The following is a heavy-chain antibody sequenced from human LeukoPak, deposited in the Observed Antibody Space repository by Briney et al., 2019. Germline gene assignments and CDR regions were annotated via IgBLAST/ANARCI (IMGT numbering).Heavy chain of an antibody. CDR3: ARGQITGTTNWFDY. Sequence: GRSLRLSCAASGFSFSDFGMHWVPQAPGKGLEWVAVVWFDGTNRYYADSVKGRFTVSRDNSKNTLDLQMSSLRAEDTAIYYCARGQITGTTNWFDYWGQGTLVTVSS. D-gene: IGHD1-7*01. J-gene: IGHJ4*02. CDR1: GFSFSDFG. CDR2: VWFDGTNR. V-gene: IGHV3-33*01.